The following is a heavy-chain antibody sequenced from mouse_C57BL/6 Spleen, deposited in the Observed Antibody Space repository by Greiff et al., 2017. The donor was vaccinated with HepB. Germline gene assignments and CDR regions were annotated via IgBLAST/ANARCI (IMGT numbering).Heavy chain of an antibody. CDR2: IWSGGST. V-gene: IGHV2-2*01. J-gene: IGHJ1*03. D-gene: IGHD1-1*01. CDR1: GFSLTSYG. CDR3: ARIPHDYGSSYDWYFDV. Sequence: QVQLKESGPGLVQPSQSLSITCTVSGFSLTSYGVHWVRQSPGKGLEWLGVIWSGGSTDYNAAFISRLSISKDNSKSQVFFKMNSLQADDTAIYYCARIPHDYGSSYDWYFDVWGTGTTVTVSS.